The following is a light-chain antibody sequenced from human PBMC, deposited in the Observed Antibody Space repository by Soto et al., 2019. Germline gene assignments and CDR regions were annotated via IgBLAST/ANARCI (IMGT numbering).Light chain of an antibody. CDR1: QSLLHSNGYNY. V-gene: IGKV2-28*01. CDR2: LGS. J-gene: IGKJ2*01. Sequence: DIVMTQSPLSLPVTPGEPASISCRSSQSLLHSNGYNYLDWYLQKLRQSPQLLIYLGSNRASGVPDRFSGSGSGTDFTLKISSVEAEDVGVYYCMQALQTPMYAFGQGTKLEIK. CDR3: MQALQTPMYA.